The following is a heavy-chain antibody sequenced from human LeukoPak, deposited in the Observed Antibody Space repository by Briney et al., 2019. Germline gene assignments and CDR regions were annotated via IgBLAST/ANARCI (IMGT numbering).Heavy chain of an antibody. D-gene: IGHD6-13*01. J-gene: IGHJ4*02. CDR2: IRYDDTKK. V-gene: IGHV3-30*02. Sequence: GGPLRLSCAASELSFRTYAMPWVRQAPGKGPEGVAVIRYDDTKKYYADSVQGRFTISRDSSQNTLYLQMNSLRPEDTAVYYCAKDVRGEAAAQNYWGQGTLVTVSS. CDR3: AKDVRGEAAAQNY. CDR1: ELSFRTYA.